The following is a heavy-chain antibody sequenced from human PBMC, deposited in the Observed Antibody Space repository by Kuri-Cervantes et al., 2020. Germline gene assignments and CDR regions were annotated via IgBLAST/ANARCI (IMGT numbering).Heavy chain of an antibody. CDR2: ISYDGSNK. D-gene: IGHD2-2*01. J-gene: IGHJ4*02. V-gene: IGHV3-30-3*01. Sequence: LSLTCAASGFTFSSYAMHWVRQAPGKGLEWVAVISYDGSNKYYADSVKGRFTISRDNSKNTLYLQMNSLRDEDTGIYYCARDVYCTTTSCYGRGFDYWGQGTLVTVSS. CDR1: GFTFSSYA. CDR3: ARDVYCTTTSCYGRGFDY.